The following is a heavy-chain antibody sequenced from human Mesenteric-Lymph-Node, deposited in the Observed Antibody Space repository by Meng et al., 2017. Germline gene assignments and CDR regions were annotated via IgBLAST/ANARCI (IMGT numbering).Heavy chain of an antibody. CDR2: MNPNNGNT. Sequence: ASVKVSCKASGYTFTSYDINWVRQATGQGLEWMGWMNPNNGNTGYAQRFQGRVTMSRSTSISTAYMELSSLRSDDTAVYYCAREPMGATGVPFDSWGQGTLVTVSS. V-gene: IGHV1-8*01. CDR1: GYTFTSYD. J-gene: IGHJ4*02. D-gene: IGHD1-1*01. CDR3: AREPMGATGVPFDS.